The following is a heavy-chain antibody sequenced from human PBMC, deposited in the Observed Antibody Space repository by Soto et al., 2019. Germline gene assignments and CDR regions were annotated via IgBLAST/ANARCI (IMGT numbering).Heavy chain of an antibody. CDR2: ISSSSGTM. CDR3: ARHGGTPDLYFDY. CDR1: GFSFRDHY. D-gene: IGHD3-16*01. J-gene: IGHJ4*02. V-gene: IGHV3-11*01. Sequence: PGGSLRLSCAASGFSFRDHYMSWIRQTPGKGLEWVSYISSSSGTMYYSDSMKGRFTISRDNAKNSLYLQMSSLRAEDTALYYCARHGGTPDLYFDYWGQGTPVTVSS.